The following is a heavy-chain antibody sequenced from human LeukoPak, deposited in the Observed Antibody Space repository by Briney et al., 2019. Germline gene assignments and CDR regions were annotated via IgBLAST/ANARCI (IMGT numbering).Heavy chain of an antibody. Sequence: GSLRLSCAASGFTFSSYAMSWVRQAPGKGLEWVSAISGSGGSTYYADSVKGRFTISRDNSKNTLYLQMNSLRAEDTAVYYCAKLVATSPTYYYDSSGYSPGFDYWGQGTLVTVSS. CDR2: ISGSGGST. CDR3: AKLVATSPTYYYDSSGYSPGFDY. V-gene: IGHV3-23*01. D-gene: IGHD3-22*01. J-gene: IGHJ4*02. CDR1: GFTFSSYA.